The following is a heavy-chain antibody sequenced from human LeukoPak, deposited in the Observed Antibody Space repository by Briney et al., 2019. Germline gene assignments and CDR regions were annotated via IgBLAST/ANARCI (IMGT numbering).Heavy chain of an antibody. V-gene: IGHV3-23*01. D-gene: IGHD6-19*01. J-gene: IGHJ6*03. Sequence: PGGSLRLSCAASGFNLNSFSMSWVRQAPGKGLEWVSGLSGSGGSTYYADSVKGRFTISRDNSKNMVYLQMNSLRAEDTAVYYCAKYGRGWTLCCYYYLDVWGKGTTVTVSS. CDR1: GFNLNSFS. CDR3: AKYGRGWTLCCYYYLDV. CDR2: LSGSGGST.